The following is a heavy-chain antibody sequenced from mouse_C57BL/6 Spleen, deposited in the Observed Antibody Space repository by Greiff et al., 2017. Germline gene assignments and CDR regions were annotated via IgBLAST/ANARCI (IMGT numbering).Heavy chain of an antibody. D-gene: IGHD2-5*01. J-gene: IGHJ2*01. Sequence: VQLQQSGAELVRPGASVTLSCKASGYTFTDYEMHWVKQTPVHGLEWIGAIDPETGGTAYNQKFKGKAILTADKSSSTAYMELRSLTSEDSAVYYCTREELDYYSNYFDYWGQGTTLTVSS. CDR1: GYTFTDYE. V-gene: IGHV1-15*01. CDR2: IDPETGGT. CDR3: TREELDYYSNYFDY.